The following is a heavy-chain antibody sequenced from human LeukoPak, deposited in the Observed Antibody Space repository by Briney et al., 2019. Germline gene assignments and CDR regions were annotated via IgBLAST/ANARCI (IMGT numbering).Heavy chain of an antibody. V-gene: IGHV4-30-4*01. CDR2: IFYTGRT. Sequence: SETLSLTCTVSGGSIGSFDYYWSWIRQPAGKGLEWIGHIFYTGRTYHNPSLESRLTMSVDTSKNQFSLNLSSVTAADTAVYYRSRIGWGHNWIDSWGQGTLVTVSS. CDR1: GGSIGSFDYY. J-gene: IGHJ5*01. D-gene: IGHD6-19*01. CDR3: SRIGWGHNWIDS.